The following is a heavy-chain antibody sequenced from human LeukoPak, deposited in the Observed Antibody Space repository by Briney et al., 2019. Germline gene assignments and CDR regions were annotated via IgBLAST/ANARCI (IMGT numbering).Heavy chain of an antibody. Sequence: SGPTLVNPTQTLTVPCTFSGFSLSTSGMCVSWVRQPPGKALEWLALIDWDDDKFYSTSLKTRLTISKDTSRNQVVLTMTNMDPVDTATYYCARIQAYGGNSEGYYFNYWGQGTLVTVSS. CDR3: ARIQAYGGNSEGYYFNY. V-gene: IGHV2-70*20. D-gene: IGHD4-23*01. CDR2: IDWDDDK. CDR1: GFSLSTSGMC. J-gene: IGHJ4*02.